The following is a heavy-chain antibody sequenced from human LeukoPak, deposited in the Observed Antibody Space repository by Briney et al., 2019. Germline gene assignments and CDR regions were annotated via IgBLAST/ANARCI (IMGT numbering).Heavy chain of an antibody. CDR1: GGTFSSYA. D-gene: IGHD1-20*01. J-gene: IGHJ5*02. V-gene: IGHV1-69*05. CDR3: ASWITGTTGGFDP. Sequence: GASVKVSCKASGGTFSSYAISCVRQAPGQGLEWMGGIIPIFGTANYAQKFQGRVTITTDESTSTAYMELSSLRSEDTAVYYCASWITGTTGGFDPWGQGTLVTVSS. CDR2: IIPIFGTA.